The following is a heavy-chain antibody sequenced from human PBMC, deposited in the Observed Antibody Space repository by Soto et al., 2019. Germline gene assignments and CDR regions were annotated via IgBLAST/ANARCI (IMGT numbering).Heavy chain of an antibody. CDR2: IKAGNGNT. Sequence: QVQLVQSGAEVKKPGASVKVSCKASGYTFTSYAMHWVRQAPGQRLEWMGWIKAGNGNTKYSQKFQGRVTITRDTSASTAYMELSSLRSEDTAVYYCARDHSYDSSGYYYLSGFYYWGQGTLVTVSS. CDR3: ARDHSYDSSGYYYLSGFYY. D-gene: IGHD3-22*01. CDR1: GYTFTSYA. V-gene: IGHV1-3*01. J-gene: IGHJ4*02.